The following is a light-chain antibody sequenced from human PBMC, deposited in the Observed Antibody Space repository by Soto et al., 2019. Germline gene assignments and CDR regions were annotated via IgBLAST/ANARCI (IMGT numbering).Light chain of an antibody. CDR1: QGINSA. CDR2: DAS. Sequence: AIQLTQSPSSLSASVGDRVTITCRASQGINSALAWYQQKPGKAPKLLIYDASRLESGVPSRFSGSGSGTDFTLTISSLQPEEFATYYCQQFNSFSITFGQGTRLEIK. CDR3: QQFNSFSIT. J-gene: IGKJ5*01. V-gene: IGKV1-13*02.